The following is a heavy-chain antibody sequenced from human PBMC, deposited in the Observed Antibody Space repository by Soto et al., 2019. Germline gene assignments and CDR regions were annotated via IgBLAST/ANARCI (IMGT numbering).Heavy chain of an antibody. CDR3: ARRERAAGTDWWFDP. Sequence: QLQLQESGPGLVKPSETLSLTCTVSGGSISSSSFHWGWIRQPPGKGLEWIGSIYYSGSTYYSPSLKSRVSISVDTSKNQFSLKLSSGTAADTAVYYCARRERAAGTDWWFDPWGQGTLVTVSS. J-gene: IGHJ5*02. CDR1: GGSISSSSFH. V-gene: IGHV4-39*01. CDR2: IYYSGST. D-gene: IGHD6-13*01.